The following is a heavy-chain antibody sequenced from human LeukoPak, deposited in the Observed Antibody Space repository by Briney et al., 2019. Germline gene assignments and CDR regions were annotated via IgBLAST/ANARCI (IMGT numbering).Heavy chain of an antibody. CDR2: ISPSGGST. V-gene: IGHV1-46*01. Sequence: ASVKVSCKASGYTFTSYYMHWVRQAPGQGLEWMGIISPSGGSTSYAQKFQGRVTMTRDTSTSTVYMELSSLRSEDTAVYYCARDRKGAPGRAQYFQHWGQGTLVTVSS. CDR1: GYTFTSYY. J-gene: IGHJ1*01. D-gene: IGHD1-26*01. CDR3: ARDRKGAPGRAQYFQH.